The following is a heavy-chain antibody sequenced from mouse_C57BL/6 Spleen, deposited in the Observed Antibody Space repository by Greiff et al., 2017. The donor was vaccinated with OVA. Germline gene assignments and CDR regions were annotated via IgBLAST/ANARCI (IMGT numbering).Heavy chain of an antibody. J-gene: IGHJ4*01. CDR1: GFTFSSYA. CDR2: ISDGGSYT. D-gene: IGHD2-12*01. V-gene: IGHV5-4*01. Sequence: EVKLVESGGGLVKPGGSLKLSCAASGFTFSSYAMSWVRQTPEKRLEWVATISDGGSYTYYPDNVKGRFTISRDNAKNNLYLQMSHLKSEDTAMYYCARDHDADYYAMDYWGQGTSVTVSS. CDR3: ARDHDADYYAMDY.